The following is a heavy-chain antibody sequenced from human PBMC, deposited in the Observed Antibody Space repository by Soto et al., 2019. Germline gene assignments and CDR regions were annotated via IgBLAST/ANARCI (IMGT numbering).Heavy chain of an antibody. CDR1: GFTVSSTY. Sequence: EVQLVESGGGLVKPGGSRRLSCAASGFTVSSTYMSWVRQAPGKGLEWVSVIYSGGSTYYADSVKGRFTISRDNSKNTLYLQMNSLRAEDTAVYYCASETMEIFDYWGQGTLVTVSS. D-gene: IGHD3-10*01. J-gene: IGHJ4*02. V-gene: IGHV3-66*01. CDR3: ASETMEIFDY. CDR2: IYSGGST.